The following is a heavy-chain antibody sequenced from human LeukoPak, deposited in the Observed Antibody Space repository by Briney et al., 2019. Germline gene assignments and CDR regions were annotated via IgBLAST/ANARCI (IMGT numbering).Heavy chain of an antibody. D-gene: IGHD2-2*01. Sequence: SVKVSCKVSGYTFTSYGISWVRQAPGQGLEWMGRIVPILGIANYAQKFQGRVTITADKSTSTAYMELSSLRSEDTAVYYCARGIPAALDAFDIWGQGTMVTVSS. CDR2: IVPILGIA. CDR1: GYTFTSYG. V-gene: IGHV1-69*04. CDR3: ARGIPAALDAFDI. J-gene: IGHJ3*02.